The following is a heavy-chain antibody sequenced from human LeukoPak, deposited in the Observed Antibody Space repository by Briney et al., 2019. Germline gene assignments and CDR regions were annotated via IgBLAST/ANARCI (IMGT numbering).Heavy chain of an antibody. Sequence: PSETLSLTCTVSGDSLRSNSWSWIRLPPGKGPEWIGYIHSSGSTNYNPSLRSRVTIAADTSKNQFSLRLTSVTAADTAVYYCALSGYGSSDSWGRGILVTVSS. CDR2: IHSSGST. J-gene: IGHJ4*02. D-gene: IGHD3-10*01. CDR1: GDSLRSNS. CDR3: ALSGYGSSDS. V-gene: IGHV4-59*01.